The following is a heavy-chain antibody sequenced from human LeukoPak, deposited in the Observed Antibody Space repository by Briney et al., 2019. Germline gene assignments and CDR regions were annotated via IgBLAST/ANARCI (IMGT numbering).Heavy chain of an antibody. CDR2: ISSSSSYI. CDR3: ARDHYGDSDY. Sequence: GGSLRLSCAASGFTFSSYSMDWVRQAPGKGLEWVSSISSSSSYIHYADSVKGRFTISRDNAKNSLYLQMNSLRAEDTAVYYCARDHYGDSDYWGQGTLVTVSS. CDR1: GFTFSSYS. D-gene: IGHD4-17*01. V-gene: IGHV3-21*01. J-gene: IGHJ4*02.